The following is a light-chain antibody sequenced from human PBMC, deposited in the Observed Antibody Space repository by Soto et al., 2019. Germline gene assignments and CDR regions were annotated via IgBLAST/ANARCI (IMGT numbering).Light chain of an antibody. Sequence: ETVLTQSPGTLSLSPGERATLSCRASQSITNNYLAWYQQKPGQAPRLLIYGASSRVTGIPDRFSGSGSGTDFTLTISSLESEDFAVYYCQKYRTSPITFGQGTRLEIK. J-gene: IGKJ5*01. CDR2: GAS. V-gene: IGKV3-20*01. CDR1: QSITNNY. CDR3: QKYRTSPIT.